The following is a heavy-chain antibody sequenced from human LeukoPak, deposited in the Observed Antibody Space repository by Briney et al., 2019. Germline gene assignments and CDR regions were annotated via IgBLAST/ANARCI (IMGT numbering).Heavy chain of an antibody. V-gene: IGHV3-21*01. J-gene: IGHJ4*02. Sequence: SGGSLRLSCAASKFTFSDYSMSWVRQAPGKGLEWVSSISSIRNYIYYADSVKGRFTVSRDNAKNTLYLQMNSLRAEDTAVYYCARVNVCPRCHFDYWGQGALVTVSS. CDR1: KFTFSDYS. D-gene: IGHD3-16*01. CDR2: ISSIRNYI. CDR3: ARVNVCPRCHFDY.